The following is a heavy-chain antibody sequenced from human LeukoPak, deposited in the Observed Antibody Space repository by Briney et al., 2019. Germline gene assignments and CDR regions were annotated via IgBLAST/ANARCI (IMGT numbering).Heavy chain of an antibody. J-gene: IGHJ4*02. Sequence: SETLSLTCAVYGGSFSGYYWSWLRQPPGKGLEWIGEINHSGSTNYNPSLKSRVTISVDTSKNQFSLKLSSVTAADTAVYYCARTVRYFDWLLDYWGQGTLVTVSS. CDR1: GGSFSGYY. V-gene: IGHV4-34*01. CDR2: INHSGST. D-gene: IGHD3-9*01. CDR3: ARTVRYFDWLLDY.